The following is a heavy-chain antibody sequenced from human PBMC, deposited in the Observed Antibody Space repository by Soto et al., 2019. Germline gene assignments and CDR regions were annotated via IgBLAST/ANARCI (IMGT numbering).Heavy chain of an antibody. Sequence: GGSLRLSCAASGFTYSSYTMSWVRQAPGKGLEWVSTISGGGDSSYYADSVKGRFTISRDNAKNSLYLQMNSLRAEDTAVYYCAREEGAARSDYWGQGTQVTVSS. CDR2: ISGGGDSS. J-gene: IGHJ4*02. V-gene: IGHV3-23*01. CDR1: GFTYSSYT. CDR3: AREEGAARSDY. D-gene: IGHD6-6*01.